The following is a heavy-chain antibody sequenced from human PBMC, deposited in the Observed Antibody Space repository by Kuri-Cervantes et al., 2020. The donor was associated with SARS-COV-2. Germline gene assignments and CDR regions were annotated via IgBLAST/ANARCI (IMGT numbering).Heavy chain of an antibody. J-gene: IGHJ4*02. D-gene: IGHD1-1*01. Sequence: SCAISGDSVPSNSAGWNWIRQSPSRGLEWLGRTYYRSKWYHDYAASVKSRIIINPDTSKNQFSLQLSSVTPEDTAVYYCARVTTGTLDYWGQGTLVTVSS. V-gene: IGHV6-1*01. CDR3: ARVTTGTLDY. CDR1: GDSVPSNSAG. CDR2: TYYRSKWYH.